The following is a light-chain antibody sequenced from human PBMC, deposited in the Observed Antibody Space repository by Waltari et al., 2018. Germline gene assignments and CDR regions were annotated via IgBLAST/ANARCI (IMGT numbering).Light chain of an antibody. CDR1: QSVSSY. J-gene: IGKJ4*01. CDR3: QHRSNWPAT. Sequence: VLTQSPATLSLSPGERATLSCRASQSVSSYLGWYQQKPGQSPSLLIYDASNRATGIPARFTGSGSGTDFTLTISSLEPEDFAVYYCQHRSNWPATFGGGTKVEIK. V-gene: IGKV3-11*01. CDR2: DAS.